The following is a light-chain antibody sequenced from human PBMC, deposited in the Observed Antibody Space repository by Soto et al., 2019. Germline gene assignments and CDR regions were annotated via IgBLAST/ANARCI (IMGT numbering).Light chain of an antibody. CDR2: DAS. CDR3: QQYNTHSYT. V-gene: IGKV1-33*01. Sequence: DIQMTQSPSSLSASVGDRVTITCQASQDISNYLNWYQQKPGKAPKLLIYDASNLETGVPSRFSGSGSGTDFTFTISSLQPEDIATYYCQQYNTHSYTFGQGTKLAIK. CDR1: QDISNY. J-gene: IGKJ2*01.